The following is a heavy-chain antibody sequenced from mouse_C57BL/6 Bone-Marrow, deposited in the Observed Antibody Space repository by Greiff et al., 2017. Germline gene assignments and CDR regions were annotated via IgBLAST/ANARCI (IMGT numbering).Heavy chain of an antibody. Sequence: QVQLQQPGAELVKPGASVKMSCKASGYTFTSYWITWVKQRPGQGLEWIGDIYPGSGSTNYNEKFKSKATLTVDTSSSTAYMQLSSLTSEDSAVYYCARDGGCYVWSMDYWGQGTTVTVSS. D-gene: IGHD1-1*02. J-gene: IGHJ4*01. CDR3: ARDGGCYVWSMDY. CDR2: IYPGSGST. CDR1: GYTFTSYW. V-gene: IGHV1-55*01.